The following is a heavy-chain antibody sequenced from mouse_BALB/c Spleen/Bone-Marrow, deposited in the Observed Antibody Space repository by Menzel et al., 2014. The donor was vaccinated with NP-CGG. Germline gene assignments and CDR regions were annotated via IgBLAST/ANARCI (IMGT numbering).Heavy chain of an antibody. CDR3: GRAGTDDGNYDYARDY. J-gene: IGHJ4*01. Sequence: VQLQQSGPELVKPGASMKISCKASGYSFTGYTMNWVKQNHGKNLEWIGLINPYNGGTTYNQQFKGKAPLTVDKSSSTGDMEVLRLTCEDAAGYDGGRAGTDDGNYDYARDYWGQGTSVTVSS. V-gene: IGHV1-18*01. CDR1: GYSFTGYT. CDR2: INPYNGGT. D-gene: IGHD2-1*01.